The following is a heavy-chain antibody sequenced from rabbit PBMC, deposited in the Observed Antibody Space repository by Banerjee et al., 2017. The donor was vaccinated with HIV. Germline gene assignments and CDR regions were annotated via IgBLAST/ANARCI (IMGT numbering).Heavy chain of an antibody. D-gene: IGHD6-1*01. CDR2: IYGGSSGST. CDR1: GFSFSSGYD. J-gene: IGHJ4*01. V-gene: IGHV1S40*01. CDR3: ARGVGDAGYGYPMNL. Sequence: QSLEESGGDLVKPGASLTLTCEASGFSFSSGYDMCWVRQAPGKGLEWIACIYGGSSGSTHYASWAKGRFTISKTSSTTVTLQMTSLTDADTATYFCARGVGDAGYGYPMNLWGPGTLVTVS.